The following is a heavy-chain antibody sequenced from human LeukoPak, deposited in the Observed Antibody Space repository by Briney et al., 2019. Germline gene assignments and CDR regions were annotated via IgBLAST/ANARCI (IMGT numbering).Heavy chain of an antibody. Sequence: PGGSLRLSCTASGFSFSTYWMHWVRQAPGKGLVWVSRINSDGSTTTFADSVKGRFTISRDNAKNTLYLQMNSPRAEDTAVYYCARTPYYHGMDVWGQGTTVTVSS. CDR3: ARTPYYHGMDV. CDR1: GFSFSTYW. V-gene: IGHV3-74*01. CDR2: INSDGSTT. J-gene: IGHJ6*02.